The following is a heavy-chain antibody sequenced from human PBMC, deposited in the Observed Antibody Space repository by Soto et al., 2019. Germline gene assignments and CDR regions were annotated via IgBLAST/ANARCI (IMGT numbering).Heavy chain of an antibody. J-gene: IGHJ1*01. Sequence: GASVKVSCKASGYTFTSYAMHWVRQAPGQRLEWMGWINAGNGNTKYSQKFQGRVTITRDTSASTAYMELSSLRSEDTAVYYCARDRDSSGYPVDFQHWGQGTLVTVSS. CDR1: GYTFTSYA. CDR2: INAGNGNT. V-gene: IGHV1-3*01. CDR3: ARDRDSSGYPVDFQH. D-gene: IGHD3-22*01.